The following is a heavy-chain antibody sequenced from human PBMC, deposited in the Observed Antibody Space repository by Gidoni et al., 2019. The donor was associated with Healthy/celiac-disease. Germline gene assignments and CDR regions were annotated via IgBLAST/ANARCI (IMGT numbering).Heavy chain of an antibody. J-gene: IGHJ6*02. D-gene: IGHD2-2*01. CDR1: GFTFSSYS. Sequence: EVQLVESGGGLVKPGGSLRLSCAASGFTFSSYSMNWVRQAPGKGLEWVSSISSSSSYIYYADSVKGRFTISRDNAKNSLYLKMNSLRAEDTAVYYCARYHSPYARYYYGMDVWGQGTTVTVSS. V-gene: IGHV3-21*01. CDR2: ISSSSSYI. CDR3: ARYHSPYARYYYGMDV.